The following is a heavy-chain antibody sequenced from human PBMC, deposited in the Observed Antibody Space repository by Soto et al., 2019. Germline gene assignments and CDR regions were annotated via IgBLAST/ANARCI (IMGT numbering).Heavy chain of an antibody. Sequence: QITLKESGPTLVKPTQTLTLTCSFSGFSFSTTGVGVAWIRQPPGKALEWLGIIYWDDDKRYSPSLNNRLTITKDTSRNQVVLTMTNVEPVDTATYYCGHTPGGYCSSINCYFDQWGQGTLVTVSS. J-gene: IGHJ4*02. V-gene: IGHV2-5*02. CDR3: GHTPGGYCSSINCYFDQ. D-gene: IGHD2-2*01. CDR1: GFSFSTTGVG. CDR2: IYWDDDK.